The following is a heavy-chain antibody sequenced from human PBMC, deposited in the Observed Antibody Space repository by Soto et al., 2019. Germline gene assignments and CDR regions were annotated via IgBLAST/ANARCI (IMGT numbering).Heavy chain of an antibody. CDR1: GGSISSGGYY. J-gene: IGHJ3*01. CDR3: ARGGYSYGRPDAFDF. V-gene: IGHV4-61*08. Sequence: PSETLSLTCTVSGGSISSGGYYWSWIRQHPGKGLEWIGYIYYNGSTKSNPSLKSRVTISVDTSKNQFSLKLTSMTAADTAVYYCARGGYSYGRPDAFDFWGQGTMVTVSS. D-gene: IGHD5-18*01. CDR2: IYYNGST.